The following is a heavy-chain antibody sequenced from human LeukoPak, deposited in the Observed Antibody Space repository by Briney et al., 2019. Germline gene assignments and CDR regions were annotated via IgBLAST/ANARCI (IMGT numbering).Heavy chain of an antibody. V-gene: IGHV4-34*01. J-gene: IGHJ5*02. D-gene: IGHD5-12*01. CDR2: INHSGST. CDR3: AGENVDIVATTTWFDP. CDR1: GGSFSGYY. Sequence: SETLSLTCAVYGGSFSGYYWSWIRQPPGKGLEWIGEINHSGSTNYNPSLKSRVTISVDTSKNQFSLKLSSVTAADTAVYYCAGENVDIVATTTWFDPWGQGTLVTVSS.